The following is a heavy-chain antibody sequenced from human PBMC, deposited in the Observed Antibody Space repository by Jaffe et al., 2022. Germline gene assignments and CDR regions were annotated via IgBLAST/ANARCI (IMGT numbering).Heavy chain of an antibody. CDR1: GFTFSSYW. D-gene: IGHD5-18*01. CDR3: ARDRGGSGGYSYGSGFDY. CDR2: INSDGSST. Sequence: EVQLVESGGGLVQPGGSLRLSCAASGFTFSSYWMHWVRQAPGKGLVWVSRINSDGSSTSYADSVKGRFTISRDNAKNTLYLQMNSLRAEDTAVYYCARDRGGSGGYSYGSGFDYWGQGTLVTVSS. J-gene: IGHJ4*02. V-gene: IGHV3-74*01.